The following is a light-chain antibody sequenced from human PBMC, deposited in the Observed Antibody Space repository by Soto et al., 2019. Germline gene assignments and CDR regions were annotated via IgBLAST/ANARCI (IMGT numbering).Light chain of an antibody. CDR3: QFYDRSNLKV. CDR1: SGSIASNY. Sequence: NFMLTQPHSVSESPGKTVTISCTRSSGSIASNYVQWYQQRPGSAPTTVIYEDNQRPSGVPDRFSGSIDSSSNSASLTISGLKTEDEADYCCQFYDRSNLKVFGGWTEVTVL. J-gene: IGLJ3*02. V-gene: IGLV6-57*03. CDR2: EDN.